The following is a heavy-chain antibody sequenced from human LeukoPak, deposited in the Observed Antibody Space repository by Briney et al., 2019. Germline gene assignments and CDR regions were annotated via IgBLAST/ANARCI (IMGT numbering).Heavy chain of an antibody. CDR2: VSASGDST. CDR1: GFTFSSYA. V-gene: IGHV3-23*01. D-gene: IGHD5-18*01. J-gene: IGHJ5*02. Sequence: GGSLRLSCAASGFTFSSYAMSWVRQAPGKGLAWISTVSASGDSTSYADSVKGRFTISRDNSKNTLYLQMNSLRAEDTAVYYCAKVTSSYGFDWFNPWGQGTLVTVSS. CDR3: AKVTSSYGFDWFNP.